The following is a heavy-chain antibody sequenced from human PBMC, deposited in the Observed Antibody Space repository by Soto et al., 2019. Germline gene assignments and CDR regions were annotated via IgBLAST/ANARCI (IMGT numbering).Heavy chain of an antibody. CDR1: GDGVSSNSAA. V-gene: IGHV6-1*01. CDR3: ARGGFWSGYWTYYYYGMDV. CDR2: TYYRSKWYN. D-gene: IGHD3-3*01. J-gene: IGHJ6*02. Sequence: SQTLSLTCAISGDGVSSNSAAWNWIRQSPSRGLEWLGRTYYRSKWYNDYAVSVKSRITINPDTSKNQFSLQLNSVTPEYTAVYYCARGGFWSGYWTYYYYGMDVWGQGTTVTVSS.